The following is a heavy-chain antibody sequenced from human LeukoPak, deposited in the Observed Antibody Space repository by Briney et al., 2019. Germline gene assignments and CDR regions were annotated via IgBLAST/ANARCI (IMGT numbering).Heavy chain of an antibody. CDR2: IYHSGPT. D-gene: IGHD4-17*01. Sequence: SETLSLTCTVSGYSISSGFYWGWIRQPPGKGLEWIANIYHSGPTYYNPSLKSRVTISVDTSKNQFSLKLSSVTAADTAVYYCARLVTVTTGDYFDYWGQGNLVTVSS. CDR1: GYSISSGFY. J-gene: IGHJ4*02. V-gene: IGHV4-38-2*02. CDR3: ARLVTVTTGDYFDY.